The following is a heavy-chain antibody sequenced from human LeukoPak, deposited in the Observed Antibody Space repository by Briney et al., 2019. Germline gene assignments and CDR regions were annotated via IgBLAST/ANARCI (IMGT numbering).Heavy chain of an antibody. Sequence: PGGSLRLSCAASGFSFSTYAMHWVRQAPGKGLEWVSVIYSGGSTHYADSVKGRFTISRDNSKNTLYLQMNSLRAEDTAVYYCARVSSWYFDYWGQGTLVTVSS. CDR3: ARVSSWYFDY. CDR1: GFSFSTYA. D-gene: IGHD6-13*01. CDR2: IYSGGST. V-gene: IGHV3-53*01. J-gene: IGHJ4*02.